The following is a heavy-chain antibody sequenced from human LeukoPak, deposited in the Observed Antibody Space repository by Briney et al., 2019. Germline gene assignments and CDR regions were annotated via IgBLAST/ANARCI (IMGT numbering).Heavy chain of an antibody. J-gene: IGHJ4*02. D-gene: IGHD3-22*01. CDR3: ARSDGGYYYDSSGYPIDY. V-gene: IGHV1-18*01. CDR1: GYTFTSYD. Sequence: ASVKVSCKASGYTFTSYDFNWVRQATGQRPEWMGWISAYNGNTNYAQKLQGRVTMTTDTSTSTAYMELRSLRSDDTAVYYCARSDGGYYYDSSGYPIDYWGQGTLVTVSS. CDR2: ISAYNGNT.